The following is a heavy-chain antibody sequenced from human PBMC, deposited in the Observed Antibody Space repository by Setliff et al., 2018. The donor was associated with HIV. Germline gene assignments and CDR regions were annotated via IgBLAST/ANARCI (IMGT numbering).Heavy chain of an antibody. CDR3: ARGDTSGYYNFDY. D-gene: IGHD3-22*01. CDR1: GGTFSSYS. V-gene: IGHV1-69*13. Sequence: SVKVSCKASGGTFSSYSISWVRQAPGQGLEWMGGIIPIFGTTNYAQKFQGTVTITADEPTSTAYMELSSLRSEDTAVYYCARGDTSGYYNFDYWGQGTLVTVSS. J-gene: IGHJ4*02. CDR2: IIPIFGTT.